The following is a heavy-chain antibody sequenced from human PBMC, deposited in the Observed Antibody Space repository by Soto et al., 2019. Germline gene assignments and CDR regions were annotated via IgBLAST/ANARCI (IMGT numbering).Heavy chain of an antibody. CDR2: IIPIFGTA. D-gene: IGHD3-9*01. V-gene: IGHV1-69*13. CDR3: ARNLRYFDWLLDY. CDR1: GGTFSSYA. J-gene: IGHJ4*02. Sequence: SVKVSCKASGGTFSSYAISWVRQAPGQGLEWMGGIIPIFGTANYAQKFQGRVTITADESTSTAYMELSSLRSEDTAVYYCARNLRYFDWLLDYWGQGTLVTVSS.